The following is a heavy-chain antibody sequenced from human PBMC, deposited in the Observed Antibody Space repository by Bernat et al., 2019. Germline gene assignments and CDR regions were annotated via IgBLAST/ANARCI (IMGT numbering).Heavy chain of an antibody. CDR1: GDTFNTNA. CDR3: ARAHHSTCSGGTCYSDFGF. D-gene: IGHD2-15*01. CDR2: LIPIFGTP. V-gene: IGHV1-69*12. J-gene: IGHJ4*02. Sequence: QVHLVQSGAEVKKPGSSVKVSCKASGDTFNTNAINWVRQAPGQGLEWVGGLIPIFGTPNYAEKFQGRVKITADESTNTAFMELNSLRSEDTAVYYCARAHHSTCSGGTCYSDFGFWGQGTLVTVSS.